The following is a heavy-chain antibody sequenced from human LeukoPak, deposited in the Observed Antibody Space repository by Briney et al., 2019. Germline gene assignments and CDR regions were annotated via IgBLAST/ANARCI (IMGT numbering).Heavy chain of an antibody. J-gene: IGHJ4*02. CDR3: ASSNYYDSSGYYHNDFDY. Sequence: SQTLSLTCAISGDSVSSNSAAWNWIRQSPSRGLEWLGRTYYRSKWFNDYAVSMKSRITIHPDTSKNQFSLQLNSVTPEDTAVYYCASSNYYDSSGYYHNDFDYWGQGTLVTVSS. D-gene: IGHD3-22*01. CDR2: TYYRSKWFN. CDR1: GDSVSSNSAA. V-gene: IGHV6-1*01.